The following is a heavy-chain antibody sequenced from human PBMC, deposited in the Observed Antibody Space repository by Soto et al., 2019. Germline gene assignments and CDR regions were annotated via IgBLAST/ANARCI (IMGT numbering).Heavy chain of an antibody. V-gene: IGHV3-48*01. CDR1: GFTFSSYS. CDR2: ISSSSSTI. J-gene: IGHJ4*02. Sequence: EVQLVESGGGLVQPGGSLRLSCAASGFTFSSYSMNWVRQAPGKGLEWVSYISSSSSTIYYADSVKGRFTISRDNAKNSLYLQMNSLRAEDTAVYYCARDSPPDDYWVQGTLVTVSS. CDR3: ARDSPPDDY.